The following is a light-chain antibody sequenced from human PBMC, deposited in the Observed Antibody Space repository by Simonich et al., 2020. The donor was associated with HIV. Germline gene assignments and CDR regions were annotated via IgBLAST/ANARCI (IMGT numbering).Light chain of an antibody. CDR3: QQRSNWLT. CDR1: QIVSSSY. CDR2: DAS. Sequence: EIVLTQSPGTLSLSPGERATPSCRASQIVSSSYLAWYQQKPGQAPRLLIYDASNRATGIPARFSGSGSGADFTLTISSLEPEDFAVYYCQQRSNWLTFGGGTKVEIK. J-gene: IGKJ4*01. V-gene: IGKV3D-20*02.